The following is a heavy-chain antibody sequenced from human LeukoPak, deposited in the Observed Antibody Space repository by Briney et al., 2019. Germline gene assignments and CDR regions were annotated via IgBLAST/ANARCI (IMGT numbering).Heavy chain of an antibody. Sequence: ASVKVSCKASGYTFTSYDINWVRQATGQGLEWMGWMNPNSGNTGYAQKFQGRVTMTRNTSISTAYMELSSLRSEDTAVYYCARWRSFGVGYYYYYMDVWGKGTTVTVSS. D-gene: IGHD3-3*01. V-gene: IGHV1-8*01. J-gene: IGHJ6*03. CDR3: ARWRSFGVGYYYYYMDV. CDR1: GYTFTSYD. CDR2: MNPNSGNT.